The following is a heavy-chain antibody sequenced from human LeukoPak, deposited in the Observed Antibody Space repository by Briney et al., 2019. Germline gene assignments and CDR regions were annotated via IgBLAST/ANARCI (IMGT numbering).Heavy chain of an antibody. V-gene: IGHV4-38-2*02. CDR2: IYHSGST. CDR1: GYSISSGYY. CDR3: ARLYYYDSSGYYFPYYYFDY. Sequence: SETLSLTCTVSGYSISSGYYWGWIRPPPGKGLEWIGTIYHSGSTYYNPSLKSRVTISVDPSKNQFSLKLSSVTAADTAVYYCARLYYYDSSGYYFPYYYFDYWGQGTLVTVSS. J-gene: IGHJ4*02. D-gene: IGHD3-22*01.